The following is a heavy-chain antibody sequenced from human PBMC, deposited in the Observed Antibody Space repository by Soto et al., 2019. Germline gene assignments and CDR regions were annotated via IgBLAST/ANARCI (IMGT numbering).Heavy chain of an antibody. CDR1: GGSLSDHS. V-gene: IGHV4-34*02. J-gene: IGHJ4*02. Sequence: QVQLQQWGAGLLRPSETLSLACTLYGGSLSDHSWSWIRHSPGGELEWMGEIDRRGNTNYSTSFKSLVNISVDSSKNELPWSLRSVTATDTALYFCARQRLSMIRGGFANWGQGTQVVVSS. CDR2: IDRRGNT. CDR3: ARQRLSMIRGGFAN. D-gene: IGHD3-10*01.